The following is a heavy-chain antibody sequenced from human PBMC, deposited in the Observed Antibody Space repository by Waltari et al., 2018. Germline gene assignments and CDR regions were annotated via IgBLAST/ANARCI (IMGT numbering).Heavy chain of an antibody. Sequence: QVQLQESGPGLGQPAQTLALTCTVSGGSTRHGDYYWCWGGQPPGKGLEWIVYSYYRGSTYYNPALKSRVTISVDTSKNQFSLKLSSVTAADTAVYYCARGQKDSGYDEYGYWGQGTLVTVSS. CDR1: GGSTRHGDYY. J-gene: IGHJ4*02. V-gene: IGHV4-30-4*08. CDR3: ARGQKDSGYDEYGY. CDR2: SYYRGST. D-gene: IGHD5-12*01.